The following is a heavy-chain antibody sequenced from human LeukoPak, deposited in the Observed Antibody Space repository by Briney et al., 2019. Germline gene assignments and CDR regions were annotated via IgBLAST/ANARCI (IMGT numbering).Heavy chain of an antibody. CDR2: IYYSGST. CDR1: GVSISSGDYY. Sequence: SETLSLTCTVSGVSISSGDYYWSWIRQPPGKGLEWIGYIYYSGSTYYNPSLKSRVTISVDTSKNQFSLKLSSVTAADTAVYYCARATDDYGDYAYWGQGTLVTVSS. D-gene: IGHD4-17*01. J-gene: IGHJ4*02. V-gene: IGHV4-30-4*01. CDR3: ARATDDYGDYAY.